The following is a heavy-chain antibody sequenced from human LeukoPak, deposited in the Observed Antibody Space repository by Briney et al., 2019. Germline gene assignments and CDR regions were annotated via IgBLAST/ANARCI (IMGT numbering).Heavy chain of an antibody. CDR1: GGSVSSDY. CDR2: IYTNWGT. J-gene: IGHJ4*02. CDR3: AGRDY. V-gene: IGHV4-4*07. Sequence: SETLSLTCTVSGGSVSSDYFSLILHPAGNGLEWIWRIYTNWGTDYNASLTIPVTISVDKSNNQFSLKMTSVTVADTAVYYCAGRDYWGQGILVTVSS.